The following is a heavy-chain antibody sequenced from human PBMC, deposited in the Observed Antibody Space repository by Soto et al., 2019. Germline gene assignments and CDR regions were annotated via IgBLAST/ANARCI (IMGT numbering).Heavy chain of an antibody. V-gene: IGHV1-18*01. D-gene: IGHD6-19*01. Sequence: QVQLVQSGAEVKKPGASVKVSCKASGYTFSRYSISWVRQAPGQGLEWMGWISADNGDTNYPQQLQGRVTLTTDTXXSTAYMGLRNLGSDDTAMYYCAIHPAGSGWFRFDYWGQGTLVTVSS. CDR1: GYTFSRYS. CDR3: AIHPAGSGWFRFDY. J-gene: IGHJ4*02. CDR2: ISADNGDT.